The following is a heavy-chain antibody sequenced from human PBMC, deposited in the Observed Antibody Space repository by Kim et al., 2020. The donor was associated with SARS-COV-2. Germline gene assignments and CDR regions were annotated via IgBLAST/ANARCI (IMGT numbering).Heavy chain of an antibody. V-gene: IGHV3-7*03. CDR3: ARGGSGGSSTGYYYYGMDV. CDR2: IKQDGSEK. CDR1: GFTFSSYW. Sequence: GGSLRLSCAASGFTFSSYWMSWVRQAPGKGLEWVANIKQDGSEKYYVDSVKGRFTISRDNAKNSLYLQMNSLRAEDTAVYYCARGGSGGSSTGYYYYGMDVWGQGTTVTVSS. J-gene: IGHJ6*02. D-gene: IGHD2-15*01.